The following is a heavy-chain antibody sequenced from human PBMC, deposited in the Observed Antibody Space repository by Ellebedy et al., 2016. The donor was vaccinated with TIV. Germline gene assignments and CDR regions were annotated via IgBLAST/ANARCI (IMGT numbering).Heavy chain of an antibody. J-gene: IGHJ5*02. CDR3: ARVGTVYCSSTSCHYNWFDP. D-gene: IGHD2-2*01. CDR1: GGSISSDDHY. CDR2: IYYSGST. V-gene: IGHV4-30-4*01. Sequence: MPSETLSLTCTVSGGSISSDDHYWSWIRQPPGKGLEWIGYIYYSGSTYYNPSLKSRVTISVDTSKNQFSLKLSSVTAADTAVYYCARVGTVYCSSTSCHYNWFDPWGQGTLVTVSS.